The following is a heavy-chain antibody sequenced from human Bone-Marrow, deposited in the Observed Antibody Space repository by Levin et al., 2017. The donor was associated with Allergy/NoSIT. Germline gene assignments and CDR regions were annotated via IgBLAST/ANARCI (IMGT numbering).Heavy chain of an antibody. CDR1: GASIRRFS. V-gene: IGHV4-59*08. CDR2: IYYSGST. D-gene: IGHD2-2*01. CDR3: ARQAVPAAMNGFDS. Sequence: SETLSLPCTVSGASIRRFSWRWIRQPPGPGLEFIGYIYYSGSTNYSPSLKSRVSMSADMSRNQVYLTMSSVTAADTAVYYCARQAVPAAMNGFDSWGQGTLVTVSS. J-gene: IGHJ5*01.